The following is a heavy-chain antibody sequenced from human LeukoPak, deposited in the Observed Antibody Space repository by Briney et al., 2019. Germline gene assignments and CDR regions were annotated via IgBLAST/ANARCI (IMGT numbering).Heavy chain of an antibody. D-gene: IGHD1-26*01. CDR3: AKDSGSYGYEYFQH. CDR2: ISWNSGSI. V-gene: IGHV3-9*01. Sequence: GGSLRLSCAASGFTFDDYAMHWVRQAPGKGLEWVSGISWNSGSIGYADSVKGRFTISRDNAKNSLYLQMNSLRVEDTALYYCAKDSGSYGYEYFQHWGQGTLVTVSS. CDR1: GFTFDDYA. J-gene: IGHJ1*01.